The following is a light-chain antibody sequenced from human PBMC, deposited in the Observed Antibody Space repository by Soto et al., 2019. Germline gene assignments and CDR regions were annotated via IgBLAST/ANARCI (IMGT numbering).Light chain of an antibody. V-gene: IGLV2-14*01. J-gene: IGLJ2*01. CDR2: EVS. CDR3: SSYTSSSTAVV. CDR1: SSDVGGYNY. Sequence: QSVLTQPASVSGSPGQSITISCTGTSSDVGGYNYVSWYQQHPGKAPKLMIYEVSNRPSGASNRFSGSKSGNTASLTISGLQAEDEADYYCSSYTSSSTAVVFGGGTQLTVL.